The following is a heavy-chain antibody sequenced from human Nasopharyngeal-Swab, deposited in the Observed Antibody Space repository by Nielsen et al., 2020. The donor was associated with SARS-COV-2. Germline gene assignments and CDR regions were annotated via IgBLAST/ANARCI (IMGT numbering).Heavy chain of an antibody. J-gene: IGHJ4*02. CDR2: ISPYNGNT. V-gene: IGHV1-18*01. D-gene: IGHD6-19*01. CDR1: GYTFTSYD. Sequence: ASVKVSCKASGYTFTSYDINWVRQAPGQGLEWMGWISPYNGNTKYAQKFQGRVTMTTDTSTTTAYMELRSLKSDDTAVYYCARRHGVVEGSGWNYFDFWGQGTLVTVPS. CDR3: ARRHGVVEGSGWNYFDF.